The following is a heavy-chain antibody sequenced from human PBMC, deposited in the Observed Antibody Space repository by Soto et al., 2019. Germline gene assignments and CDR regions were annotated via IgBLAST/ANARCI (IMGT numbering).Heavy chain of an antibody. D-gene: IGHD3-3*01. J-gene: IGHJ5*02. Sequence: ASVKVSCKASGSTFTSYGISWVRQAPGQGLEWMGWISAYNGNTNYAQKLQGRVTMTTDTSTSTAYMELRSLRSDDTAVYYCARGGFTIFGVVTNSYNWFDPWGQGTLVTVSS. CDR3: ARGGFTIFGVVTNSYNWFDP. CDR1: GSTFTSYG. V-gene: IGHV1-18*04. CDR2: ISAYNGNT.